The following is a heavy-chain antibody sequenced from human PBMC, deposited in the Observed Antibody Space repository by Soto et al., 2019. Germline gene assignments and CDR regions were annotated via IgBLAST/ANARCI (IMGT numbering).Heavy chain of an antibody. J-gene: IGHJ4*02. D-gene: IGHD3-3*01. CDR1: GDSVSSNSAA. V-gene: IGHV6-1*01. CDR3: AAQYLEWFAGRFDY. Sequence: PSQTLSLTCAISGDSVSSNSAAWNWIRPSPSRGLEWLGRTYYRPKWYNDYAVSVKSRKTINPDTSKNQFSLQLNSVTPEDTAVYYCAAQYLEWFAGRFDYWGQGTLVTVSS. CDR2: TYYRPKWYN.